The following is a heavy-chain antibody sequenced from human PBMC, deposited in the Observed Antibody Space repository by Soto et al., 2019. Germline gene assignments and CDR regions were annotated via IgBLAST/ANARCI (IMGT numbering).Heavy chain of an antibody. CDR1: GFTFSSYA. CDR2: ISGSGGST. J-gene: IGHJ2*01. CDR3: AKEALLWFGELFWYFDL. D-gene: IGHD3-10*01. Sequence: GESLKISCAASGFTFSSYAMSWVRQAPGKGLEWVSAISGSGGSTYYADSVKGRFTISRDNSKNTLYLQMNSLRAEDTAVYYCAKEALLWFGELFWYFDLWGRGTLVTVSS. V-gene: IGHV3-23*01.